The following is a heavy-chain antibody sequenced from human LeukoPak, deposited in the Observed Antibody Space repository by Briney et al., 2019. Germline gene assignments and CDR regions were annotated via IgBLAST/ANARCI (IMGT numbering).Heavy chain of an antibody. CDR2: FYTRGST. CDR1: GGAISSYE. D-gene: IGHD2-2*02. Sequence: SETLSLTGTVLGGAISSYEWSWIRKPPGKGLRWIGYFYTRGSTNYNPSLKSRVTISVDTSKNQFSLKLSSVTAADTAVYYCARRGPHCSSTSCYIGWFDPWGQRTLVTVSS. V-gene: IGHV4-4*09. J-gene: IGHJ5*02. CDR3: ARRGPHCSSTSCYIGWFDP.